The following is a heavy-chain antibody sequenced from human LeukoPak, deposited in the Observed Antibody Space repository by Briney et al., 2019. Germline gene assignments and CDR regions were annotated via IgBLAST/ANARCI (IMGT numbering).Heavy chain of an antibody. CDR2: IKQDGSEK. CDR3: ARVGGSSWALDY. J-gene: IGHJ4*02. Sequence: PGGSLRLSCVASGFTFSSYWMSWVRQAPGKGLEWVANIKQDGSEKYYVDSVKGRFTISRDNAKNSLYLQMNSLRAGATAVDYCARVGGSSWALDYWGQGTLVTVSS. V-gene: IGHV3-7*01. CDR1: GFTFSSYW. D-gene: IGHD6-13*01.